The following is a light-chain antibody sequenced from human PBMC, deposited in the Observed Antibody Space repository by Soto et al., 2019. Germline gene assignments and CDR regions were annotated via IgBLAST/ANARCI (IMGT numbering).Light chain of an antibody. CDR1: SSNIGSNY. Sequence: QSVLTQPPSASGTPGQRVNISCSGSSSNIGSNYVYWYRQFPGTAPKLLIQRNNQRPSGVPARFSGSKSGTSASLAISGLRSEDEADYYCGGWDDSLSGTVFGGGTKVTLL. J-gene: IGLJ2*01. CDR2: RNN. CDR3: GGWDDSLSGTV. V-gene: IGLV1-47*01.